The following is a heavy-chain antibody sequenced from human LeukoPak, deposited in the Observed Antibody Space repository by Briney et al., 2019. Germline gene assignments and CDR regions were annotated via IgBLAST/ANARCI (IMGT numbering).Heavy chain of an antibody. J-gene: IGHJ4*02. CDR1: GFTFSSYA. V-gene: IGHV3-23*01. CDR2: ISGSGGST. CDR3: AKNQLVTVYFDY. Sequence: GGSLRLSCAASGFTFSSYAMSWVRQAPGKGLEWVSAISGSGGSTYYADSVKGRFTTSRDNSKNTLYLQMSSLRAEDTAVYYCAKNQLVTVYFDYWGQGTLVTVSS. D-gene: IGHD6-13*01.